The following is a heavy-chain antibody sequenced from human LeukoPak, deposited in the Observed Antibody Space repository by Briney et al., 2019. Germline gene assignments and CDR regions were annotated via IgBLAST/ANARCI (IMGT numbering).Heavy chain of an antibody. J-gene: IGHJ4*02. CDR2: ISGSGGST. Sequence: GGSLRLSCAASGFTFSNYDMSWVRQAPGKGLEWVSGISGSGGSTYHADSVKGRFTISRDNSKNTLYLQMNRLRAEDTAVYYCAKELDSSGYFDYWGQGTLVTVSS. CDR1: GFTFSNYD. D-gene: IGHD3-22*01. CDR3: AKELDSSGYFDY. V-gene: IGHV3-23*01.